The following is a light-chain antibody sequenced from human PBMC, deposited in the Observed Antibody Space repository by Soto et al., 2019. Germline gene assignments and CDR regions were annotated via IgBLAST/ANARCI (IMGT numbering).Light chain of an antibody. J-gene: IGKJ4*01. CDR2: SAS. V-gene: IGKV1-39*01. Sequence: DILMTQSPSSLSASVGDRVTITCRASQSISSFLNWYQHRPGKAPKLLIYSASTLQTGLPPRFSGSGSGTDFTLTISSLQPEDFAVYYCQQSYSTLTFGGGTKVEIK. CDR1: QSISSF. CDR3: QQSYSTLT.